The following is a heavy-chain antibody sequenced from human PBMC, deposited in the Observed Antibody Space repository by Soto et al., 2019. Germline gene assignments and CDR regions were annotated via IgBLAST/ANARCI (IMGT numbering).Heavy chain of an antibody. CDR1: GFTFSSYA. Sequence: EVQLLESGGGLVQPGGSLSLSCAASGFTFSSYAMSWVRQTPGKGLEWVAGICGCGGATYYADAVKGRLTISRDNSNNTLYPQMNSLRDEDTAVYYCAKDLGPPVRSHYPYWYFDVWGRGTLVTVSS. D-gene: IGHD3-10*01. J-gene: IGHJ2*01. V-gene: IGHV3-23*01. CDR2: ICGCGGAT. CDR3: AKDLGPPVRSHYPYWYFDV.